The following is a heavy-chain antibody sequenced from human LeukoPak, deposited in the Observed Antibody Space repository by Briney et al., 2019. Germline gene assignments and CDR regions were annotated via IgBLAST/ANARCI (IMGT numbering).Heavy chain of an antibody. J-gene: IGHJ4*02. Sequence: GGSLRLSCAASGFTFSNAWMSWVRQAPGKGLEWVGRIKSKTNGGTTDYAAPVKGRFTISTDDSKNTLYLQMNSLKTEDTAVYYCTAERGYGYVYWGQGTLVTVSS. CDR1: GFTFSNAW. D-gene: IGHD5-18*01. V-gene: IGHV3-15*01. CDR2: IKSKTNGGTT. CDR3: TAERGYGYVY.